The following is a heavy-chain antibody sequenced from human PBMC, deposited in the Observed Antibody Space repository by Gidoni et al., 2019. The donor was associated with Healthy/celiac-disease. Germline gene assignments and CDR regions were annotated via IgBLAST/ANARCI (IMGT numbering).Heavy chain of an antibody. V-gene: IGHV3-9*01. Sequence: EVQLVESGGGLLQPGRSLRLSCAASAFTFDVYALHWARQAPGKGLDWVSGISWNSGSIGYADSVKGRFTISRDNAKNSLYLQMNSLRAEDTALYYCAKDIGYDILTGYYIYYYYGMDVWGQGTTVTVSS. CDR2: ISWNSGSI. CDR1: AFTFDVYA. D-gene: IGHD3-9*01. CDR3: AKDIGYDILTGYYIYYYYGMDV. J-gene: IGHJ6*02.